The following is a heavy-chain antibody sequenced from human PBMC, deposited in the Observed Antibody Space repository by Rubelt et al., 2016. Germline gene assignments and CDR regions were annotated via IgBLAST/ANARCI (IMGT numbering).Heavy chain of an antibody. CDR2: INHSGST. CDR3: ATRDGVQLWFRDY. V-gene: IGHV4-59*12. D-gene: IGHD5-18*01. CDR1: GGSISSYY. Sequence: QVQLQESGPGLVKPSETLSLTCTVSGGSISSYYWSWIRQPPGKGLEWLGEINHSGSTNYNPSLKRRVTIAVEPPRNQFSLKLGSGTAADTAVYYCATRDGVQLWFRDYWGQGTLVTVSS. J-gene: IGHJ4*02.